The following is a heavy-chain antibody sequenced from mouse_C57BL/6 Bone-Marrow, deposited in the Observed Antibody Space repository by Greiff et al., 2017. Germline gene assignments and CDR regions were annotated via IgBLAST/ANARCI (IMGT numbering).Heavy chain of an antibody. Sequence: VPGVASGGGLVKPGGSLKLSCAASGFTFSDYGMHWVRQAPEKGLEWVAYISSGSSTIYYADTVKGRFTISRDNAKNTLFLQMTSLRSEDTAMYYCARAYYSNYDYWGQGTTLTVSS. CDR3: ARAYYSNYDY. J-gene: IGHJ2*01. CDR2: ISSGSSTI. D-gene: IGHD2-5*01. V-gene: IGHV5-17*01. CDR1: GFTFSDYG.